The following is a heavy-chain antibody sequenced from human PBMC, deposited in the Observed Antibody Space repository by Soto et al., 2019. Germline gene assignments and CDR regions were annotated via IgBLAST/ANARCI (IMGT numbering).Heavy chain of an antibody. D-gene: IGHD3-22*01. V-gene: IGHV3-43*01. CDR2: ISWDGGST. Sequence: EVQLVESGGVVVQPGGSLRLSCAASGFTFDDYTMHWVRQAPGKGLAWVSLISWDGGSTYYADTVKGRFTISRDNSKNSLYLQMNSLRTEDTALYYCAKDGFYYDSSGPQGYFQHWGQGTLVTVSS. J-gene: IGHJ1*01. CDR1: GFTFDDYT. CDR3: AKDGFYYDSSGPQGYFQH.